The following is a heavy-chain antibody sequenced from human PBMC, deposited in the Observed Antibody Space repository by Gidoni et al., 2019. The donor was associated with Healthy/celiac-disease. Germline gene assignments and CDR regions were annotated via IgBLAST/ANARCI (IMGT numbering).Heavy chain of an antibody. CDR3: AKGSPSSGGAYYYYYGMDV. V-gene: IGHV3-23*01. Sequence: EVQLLESGGGLVQPGGSLRLSCAASGFTFSSYAMSWVRQAPGKGLEWVSAISGSGGSTYYADSVKGRFTISRDNSKNTLYLQMNSLRAEDTAVYYCAKGSPSSGGAYYYYYGMDVWGQGTTVTVSS. CDR1: GFTFSSYA. D-gene: IGHD6-6*01. CDR2: ISGSGGST. J-gene: IGHJ6*02.